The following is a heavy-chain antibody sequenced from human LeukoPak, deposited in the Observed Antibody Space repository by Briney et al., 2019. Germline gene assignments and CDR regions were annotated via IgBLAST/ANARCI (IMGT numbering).Heavy chain of an antibody. CDR3: ARDRVNWNDVGGLFDY. Sequence: GGSLRLSRAASGFTVSTNYMSWVRQAPGKGLEWVSLIYSGGNTYYADSVKGRFTISRDNSKNTLYLQMNSLSAEDTAVYYCARDRVNWNDVGGLFDYWGQGTLVTVSS. CDR2: IYSGGNT. V-gene: IGHV3-53*01. CDR1: GFTVSTNY. J-gene: IGHJ4*02. D-gene: IGHD1-1*01.